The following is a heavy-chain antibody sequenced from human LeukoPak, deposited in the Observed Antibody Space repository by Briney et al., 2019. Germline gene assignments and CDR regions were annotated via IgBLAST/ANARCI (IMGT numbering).Heavy chain of an antibody. D-gene: IGHD3-10*01. Sequence: ASVKVSCKASGHTFTGYYMHWVRQAPGQGLEWMGWINPNSGGTNYAQKFQGRVTMTRDTSISTAYMELSRLRSDDTAVYYCARDHRYYGSGSSFDYWGQGTLVTVSS. CDR2: INPNSGGT. CDR1: GHTFTGYY. J-gene: IGHJ4*02. V-gene: IGHV1-2*02. CDR3: ARDHRYYGSGSSFDY.